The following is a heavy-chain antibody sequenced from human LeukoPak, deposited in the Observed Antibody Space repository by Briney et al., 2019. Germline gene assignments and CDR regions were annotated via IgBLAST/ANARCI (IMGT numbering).Heavy chain of an antibody. J-gene: IGHJ3*02. D-gene: IGHD3-10*01. CDR3: ARDHSGTYYIDALDI. CDR2: INPNSGGT. V-gene: IGHV1-2*02. CDR1: GYTFTGYY. Sequence: ASVKVSCKASGYTFTGYYIHWVRQAPGQGLEWMGWINPNSGGTNYTQKFQGRVTLTRDTSISSAYMGLNRLRSDDTAVYYCARDHSGTYYIDALDIWGQGTMVTVSS.